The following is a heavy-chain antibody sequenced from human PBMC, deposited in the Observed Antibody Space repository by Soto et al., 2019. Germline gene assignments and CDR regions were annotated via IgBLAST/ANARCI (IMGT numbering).Heavy chain of an antibody. J-gene: IGHJ4*02. D-gene: IGHD6-6*01. CDR1: GFTFSNFG. CDR3: ARGLRSVLDY. V-gene: IGHV3-33*01. CDR2: ISNDENIK. Sequence: LRLSCVASGFTFSNFGMHWVRQAPGKGLEWVAVISNDENIKQYADSVRGRFAISRDNSKNTLYLQMTSLRAEDTAIYYCARGLRSVLDYWGQGTLGTVS.